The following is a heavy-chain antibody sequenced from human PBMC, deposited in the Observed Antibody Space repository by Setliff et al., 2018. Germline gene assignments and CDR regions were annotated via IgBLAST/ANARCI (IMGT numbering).Heavy chain of an antibody. CDR3: ARRLRGSAWYVRLGEDY. CDR1: ACRFSTYA. Sequence: PGESLKISCAASACRFSTYARNWVRHTPGKGLEWISYISNSGNSIYYADSVKGRFTISRDNSKNSLYLHMNSLRAEDTAVYYCARRLRGSAWYVRLGEDYWGQGVLVTVSS. CDR2: ISNSGNSI. J-gene: IGHJ4*02. D-gene: IGHD2-21*02. V-gene: IGHV3-48*03.